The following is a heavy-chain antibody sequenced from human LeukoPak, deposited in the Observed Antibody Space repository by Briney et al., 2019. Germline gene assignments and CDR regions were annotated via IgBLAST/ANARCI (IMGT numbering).Heavy chain of an antibody. V-gene: IGHV3-21*01. J-gene: IGHJ4*02. D-gene: IGHD2-2*01. CDR3: ARVGCSSTSCYFDY. CDR1: GFTLSSYS. CDR2: ISSSSSYI. Sequence: PGGSLRLSCAASGFTLSSYSMNWVREAREKGLEWVSSISSSSSYIYYADSVKGRFAISRDNAKNSLYLQMNSLRAEDTAVYDCARVGCSSTSCYFDYWGQGTLVTVSS.